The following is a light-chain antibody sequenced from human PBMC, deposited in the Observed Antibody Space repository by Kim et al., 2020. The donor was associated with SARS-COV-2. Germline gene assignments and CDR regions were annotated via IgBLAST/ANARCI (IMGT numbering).Light chain of an antibody. V-gene: IGKV3-15*01. CDR3: QQYNNWPLT. CDR2: GAS. J-gene: IGKJ4*01. CDR1: QSVSSN. Sequence: VSPGESASRSGRARQSVSSNLAWYQQKPGQAPRLLIYGASTRATDIPARFSGSGSGTEFTLTISSLQSEDFAVYYCQQYNNWPLTVGGGTKVDIK.